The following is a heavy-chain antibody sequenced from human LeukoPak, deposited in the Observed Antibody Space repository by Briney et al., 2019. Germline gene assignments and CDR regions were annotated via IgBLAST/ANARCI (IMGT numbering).Heavy chain of an antibody. CDR3: ARDRGYTSFDY. V-gene: IGHV3-7*01. CDR2: INPDGSEV. Sequence: PGGSLRLSCAASGFTFSSYAMSWVRQAPGKDLEWVASINPDGSEVSYVGSVKGRFTISRDNAKNSVYLQMSSLRAEETGVFYCARDRGYTSFDYWGQGALVAVSS. CDR1: GFTFSSYA. D-gene: IGHD5-18*01. J-gene: IGHJ4*02.